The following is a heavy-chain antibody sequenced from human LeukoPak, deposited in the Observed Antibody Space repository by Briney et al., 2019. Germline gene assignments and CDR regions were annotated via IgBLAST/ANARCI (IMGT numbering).Heavy chain of an antibody. Sequence: SETLSLTCAVYGGSFSGYYWSWIRQPPGKGLEWIGYIYYSGSTNYNPSLKSRVTISVDTSKNQFSLKLSSVTAADTAVYYCARGTDDSSGYYRGFFDYWGQGTLVTVSS. CDR3: ARGTDDSSGYYRGFFDY. CDR2: IYYSGST. J-gene: IGHJ4*02. CDR1: GGSFSGYY. D-gene: IGHD3-22*01. V-gene: IGHV4-59*01.